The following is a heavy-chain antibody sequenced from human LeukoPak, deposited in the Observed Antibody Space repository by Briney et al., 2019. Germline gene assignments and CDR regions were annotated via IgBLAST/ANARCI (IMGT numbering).Heavy chain of an antibody. D-gene: IGHD6-13*01. Sequence: ASVKVSCKASGYTFTSYGISWVRQAPGQGLEWMGWISAYNGNTNYAQKLQGRVTMTTDTSTSTAYMELRSLRSDDTAVYYCARSHSLYQQQLDHTDFDYWGQGTLVTVSS. J-gene: IGHJ4*02. CDR2: ISAYNGNT. V-gene: IGHV1-18*01. CDR3: ARSHSLYQQQLDHTDFDY. CDR1: GYTFTSYG.